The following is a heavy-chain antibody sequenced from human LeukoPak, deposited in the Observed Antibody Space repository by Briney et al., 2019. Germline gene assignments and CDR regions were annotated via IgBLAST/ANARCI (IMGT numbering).Heavy chain of an antibody. J-gene: IGHJ3*02. CDR2: IYYSGST. V-gene: IGHV4-30-4*01. CDR3: ARDRKDAFDI. Sequence: SETLSLTCTVFGGSISSGDYYWSWIRQPPGKGLEWIGYIYYSGSTYYNPSLKSRVTISVDTSKNQFSLKLSSVTAADTAVYYCARDRKDAFDIWGQGTMVTVSS. CDR1: GGSISSGDYY.